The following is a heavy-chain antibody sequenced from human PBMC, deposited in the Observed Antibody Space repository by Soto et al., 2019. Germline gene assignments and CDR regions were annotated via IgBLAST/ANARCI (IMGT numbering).Heavy chain of an antibody. V-gene: IGHV1-69*12. CDR2: IIPIFGTA. CDR1: GGTFSNYG. Sequence: QVQLVQSGAEVKKPGSSVKVSCKASGGTFSNYGINWVRQAPGQGLEWMGGIIPIFGTANYAQKFQGRVTIPADESTSTAYMELSSLRSEDTAVCYCARNGDSGSGRYYRQPFNYWGQGTLVTVSS. J-gene: IGHJ4*02. D-gene: IGHD3-10*01. CDR3: ARNGDSGSGRYYRQPFNY.